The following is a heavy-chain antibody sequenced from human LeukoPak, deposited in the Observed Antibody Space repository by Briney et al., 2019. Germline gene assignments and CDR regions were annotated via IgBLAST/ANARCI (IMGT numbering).Heavy chain of an antibody. CDR2: IRPDGDRT. CDR1: GFTFSTYA. V-gene: IGHV3-23*01. Sequence: GGSLRLSCAASGFTFSTYAITWVRQGPGKGLEWVSAIRPDGDRTYYANSGRGRFTIPRDHSKDTVYLKINGLRVEDTAVYYCAREQSGTRGWYTVDYWGQGTLVTVSS. CDR3: AREQSGTRGWYTVDY. J-gene: IGHJ4*02. D-gene: IGHD6-19*01.